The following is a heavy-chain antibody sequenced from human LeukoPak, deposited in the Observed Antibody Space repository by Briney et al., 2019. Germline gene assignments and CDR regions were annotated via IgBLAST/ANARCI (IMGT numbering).Heavy chain of an antibody. CDR1: GGSISSGGYY. Sequence: PSQTLSLTCTVSGGSISSGGYYWSWIQQPPGKGLEWIGYIYHSGSTYYNPSLKSRVTMSIDTSNNQFSLKLKSVTSADTAVYYCARMVGQLIEYYFDYWGRGTLVTVSS. CDR3: ARMVGQLIEYYFDY. D-gene: IGHD1/OR15-1a*01. V-gene: IGHV4-30-2*02. CDR2: IYHSGST. J-gene: IGHJ4*02.